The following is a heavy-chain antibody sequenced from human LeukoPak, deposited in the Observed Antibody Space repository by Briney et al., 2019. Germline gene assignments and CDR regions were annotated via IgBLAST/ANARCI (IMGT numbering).Heavy chain of an antibody. V-gene: IGHV3-7*01. CDR3: ARDVWTYSGEAFDY. CDR2: IKEDGSVK. D-gene: IGHD5-12*01. J-gene: IGHJ4*02. Sequence: GGSLRLSCAASGITFNDNWMSWVRQAPGKGLEWVANIKEDGSVKYYVDSVKGRFSISRDNAKSSLYLQMSSLGAEDTAVYYCARDVWTYSGEAFDYWGQGALVTVSS. CDR1: GITFNDNW.